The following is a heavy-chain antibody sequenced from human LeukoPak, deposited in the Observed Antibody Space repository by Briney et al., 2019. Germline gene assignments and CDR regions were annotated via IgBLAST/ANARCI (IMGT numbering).Heavy chain of an antibody. CDR2: INHSGST. CDR3: ARGGLLRFLEWPRYYYYGMDV. D-gene: IGHD3-3*01. Sequence: SETLSLTCAVYGGSFSGYYWSWIRQPPGKGLEWIGEINHSGSTNYNPSLKSRVTISVDTSKNQFSLKLSSVTAADTAVYYCARGGLLRFLEWPRYYYYGMDVWGQGTTVTVSS. V-gene: IGHV4-34*01. J-gene: IGHJ6*02. CDR1: GGSFSGYY.